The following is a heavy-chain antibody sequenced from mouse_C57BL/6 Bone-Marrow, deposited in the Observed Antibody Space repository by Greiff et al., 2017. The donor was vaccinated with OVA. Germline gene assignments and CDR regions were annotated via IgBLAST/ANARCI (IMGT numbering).Heavy chain of an antibody. D-gene: IGHD2-3*01. V-gene: IGHV1-54*01. CDR2: INPGSGGT. CDR3: ARGGYYLAWFAY. J-gene: IGHJ3*01. CDR1: GYAFTNYL. Sequence: VQLQQSGAELVRPGTSVKVSCKASGYAFTNYLIEWVKQRPGQGLEWIGVINPGSGGTNYNEKFKGKATLTADKSSSTAYMQLSSLTSEDSAVYVYARGGYYLAWFAYGGRGTLVTVSA.